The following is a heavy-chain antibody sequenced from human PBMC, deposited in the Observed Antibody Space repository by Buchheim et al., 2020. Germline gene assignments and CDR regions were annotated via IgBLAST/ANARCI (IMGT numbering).Heavy chain of an antibody. J-gene: IGHJ4*02. Sequence: QVQLVESGGGLVKPGGSLRLSCAASGFNFNDYYMSWIRQAPGKGLEWVSFISGTSSHTNHVNSVRGRFTISRDNAKNSLFLQMSSLGVEDTAVYYCARGPLHHFDYWGQG. CDR2: ISGTSSHT. CDR1: GFNFNDYY. V-gene: IGHV3-11*06. CDR3: ARGPLHHFDY.